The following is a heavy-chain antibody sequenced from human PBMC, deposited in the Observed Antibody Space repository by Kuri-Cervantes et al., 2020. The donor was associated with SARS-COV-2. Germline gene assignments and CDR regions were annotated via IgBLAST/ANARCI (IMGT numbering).Heavy chain of an antibody. CDR3: TRYDFWSGYYHDY. Sequence: GESLKISCAASGFTFSSYSMNWVRQAPGKGLEWVAVIWYDGSNKYYADSVKGRFTISRDNSKNTLYLQMNSLRAEDTAVYYCTRYDFWSGYYHDYWGQGTLVTVFS. CDR1: GFTFSSYS. CDR2: IWYDGSNK. V-gene: IGHV3-33*08. J-gene: IGHJ4*02. D-gene: IGHD3-3*01.